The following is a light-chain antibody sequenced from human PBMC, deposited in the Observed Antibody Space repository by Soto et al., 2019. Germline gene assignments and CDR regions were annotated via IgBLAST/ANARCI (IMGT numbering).Light chain of an antibody. CDR2: DAS. J-gene: IGKJ1*01. CDR3: QHCDTYWP. CDR1: RVIDRW. Sequence: DIQMTQSPSTLSASVGDTVTITCRASRVIDRWLAWYQQKPGKAPRLLISDASTLESGVPSRFSGSGSGTEFTLTITGLQPDDFATYHCQHCDTYWPFGQGTKVEVK. V-gene: IGKV1-5*01.